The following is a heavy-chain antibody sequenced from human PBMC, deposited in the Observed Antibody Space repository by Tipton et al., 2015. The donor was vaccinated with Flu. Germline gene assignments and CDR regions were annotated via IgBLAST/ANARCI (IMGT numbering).Heavy chain of an antibody. J-gene: IGHJ6*02. V-gene: IGHV1-18*01. CDR3: SRALYMVRGVILPHLCFYGMGV. D-gene: IGHD3-10*01. CDR2: ISAYNGNT. Sequence: QLVQSGAEVKKPGASVKVSCKASGYTFTSYGISWVRQAPGQGLEWMGWISAYNGNTNYAQKLQGRVTMTTDTSTSTAYMELRSLRSGDTAVYCCSRALYMVRGVILPHLCFYGMGVWGQGTSVTVSS. CDR1: GYTFTSYG.